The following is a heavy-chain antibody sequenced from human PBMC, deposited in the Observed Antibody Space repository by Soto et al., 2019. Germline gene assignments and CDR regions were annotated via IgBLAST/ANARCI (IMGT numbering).Heavy chain of an antibody. D-gene: IGHD3-22*01. CDR1: GLTVSSNY. CDR2: IYGGDDT. J-gene: IGHJ4*02. Sequence: GGSLRLSCAASGLTVSSNYMGWVRKAPGTGLEWVSLIYGGDDTYYADSVKGRFTISRDNSKNTLYLQMNSRRVEDTAVYYCARRGYEYESSGYYPLFDYWGQGILVTVSS. V-gene: IGHV3-53*01. CDR3: ARRGYEYESSGYYPLFDY.